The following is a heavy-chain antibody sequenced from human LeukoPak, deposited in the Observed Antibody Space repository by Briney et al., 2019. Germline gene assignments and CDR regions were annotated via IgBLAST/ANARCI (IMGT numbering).Heavy chain of an antibody. V-gene: IGHV5-51*01. Sequence: GESLKISCKGSGYSFTTYWIGWVRQMPGKGLEWMGIIYPGDSDTRYSPSFQGQVTISADKSISTAYLQWSSLKASDTAMYYCARSGDYSNYGDWFDPWGQGTLVTVSS. CDR2: IYPGDSDT. CDR1: GYSFTTYW. J-gene: IGHJ5*02. CDR3: ARSGDYSNYGDWFDP. D-gene: IGHD4-11*01.